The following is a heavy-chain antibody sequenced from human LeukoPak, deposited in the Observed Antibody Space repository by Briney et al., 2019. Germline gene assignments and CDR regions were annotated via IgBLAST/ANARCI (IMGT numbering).Heavy chain of an antibody. Sequence: GESLRLSCTASGFTFSTYAMNWFRHTPGKGLEWVSVIVGNGGGINYAESVRGRFTISRDNSKNTLYLQMSSLRLEDTAMYYCAKDGVPDSLYSIDYWGQGVLVTVSP. CDR1: GFTFSTYA. J-gene: IGHJ4*02. D-gene: IGHD5/OR15-5a*01. CDR3: AKDGVPDSLYSIDY. CDR2: IVGNGGGI. V-gene: IGHV3-23*01.